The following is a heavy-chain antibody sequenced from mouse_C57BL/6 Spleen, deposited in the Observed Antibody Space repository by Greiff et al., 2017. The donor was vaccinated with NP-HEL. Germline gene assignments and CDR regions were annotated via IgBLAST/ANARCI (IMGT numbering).Heavy chain of an antibody. CDR3: ARGSAQATAWFAY. CDR2: INPSNGGT. V-gene: IGHV1-53*01. D-gene: IGHD3-2*02. Sequence: VHLQQPGTELVKPGASVKLSCKASGYTFTSYWMHWVKQRPGQGLEWIGNINPSNGGTNYNEKFKSKATLTVDKSSSTAYMQLSSLTSEDSAVYYCARGSAQATAWFAYWGQGTLVTVSA. CDR1: GYTFTSYW. J-gene: IGHJ3*01.